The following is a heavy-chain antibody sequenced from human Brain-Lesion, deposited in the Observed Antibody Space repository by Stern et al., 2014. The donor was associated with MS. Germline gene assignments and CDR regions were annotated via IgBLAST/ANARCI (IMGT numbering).Heavy chain of an antibody. J-gene: IGHJ6*02. V-gene: IGHV1-2*02. CDR3: ARDQRGITIFGVVTDYYYLGMDV. CDR2: INPNTGGP. CDR1: GYIFTGYY. Sequence: VQLVESGAEVKKPGASVKVSCKTSGYIFTGYYIHRVRQAPGQGLEWMAWINPNTGGPKYAQKFQGRVTMSRDTSISTAYVGLSSLTSDDTAVYYCARDQRGITIFGVVTDYYYLGMDVWGQGTTVTVSS. D-gene: IGHD3-3*01.